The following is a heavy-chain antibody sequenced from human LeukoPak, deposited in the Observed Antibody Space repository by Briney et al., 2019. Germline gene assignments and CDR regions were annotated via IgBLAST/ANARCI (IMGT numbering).Heavy chain of an antibody. CDR2: IYYSGST. D-gene: IGHD6-13*01. CDR1: GGSISSYY. V-gene: IGHV4-59*01. CDR3: ARGRIAAAGDGFDY. J-gene: IGHJ4*02. Sequence: SETLSLTCTVSGGSISSYYWSWLRQPPGKGLEWIGYIYYSGSTNYNPSLKSRVTISVDTSKNQFSLKLSSVTAADTAVYYCARGRIAAAGDGFDYWGQGTLVTVSS.